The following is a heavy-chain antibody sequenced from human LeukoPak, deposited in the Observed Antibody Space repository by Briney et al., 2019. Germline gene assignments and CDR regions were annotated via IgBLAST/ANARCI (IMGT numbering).Heavy chain of an antibody. D-gene: IGHD6-13*01. V-gene: IGHV3-9*01. CDR2: ISWNSGSI. CDR1: GSTFDDCA. J-gene: IGHJ4*02. CDR3: AKGGGYSRGYFDY. Sequence: GGSLRLSCAASGSTFDDCAMHWVRQAPGKGLEWVSGISWNSGSIAYADSVKGRFTISRDNAKNSLYLQMNSLRAEDTALYYCAKGGGYSRGYFDYWGQGTLITVSS.